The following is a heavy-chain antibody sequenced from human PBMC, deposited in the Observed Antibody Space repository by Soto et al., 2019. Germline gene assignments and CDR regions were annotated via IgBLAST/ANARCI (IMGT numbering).Heavy chain of an antibody. CDR2: IYYSGST. V-gene: IGHV4-39*01. J-gene: IGHJ4*02. CDR1: GGSISSSSYY. CDR3: ATRYSSGFRYYFDY. Sequence: PSETLSLTCTVSGGSISSSSYYWGWIRQPPGKGLEWIGSIYYSGSTYYNPSLKSRVTISVDTSKNQFSLKLSSVTAADTAVYYCATRYSSGFRYYFDYWGQGTLVTVSS. D-gene: IGHD6-19*01.